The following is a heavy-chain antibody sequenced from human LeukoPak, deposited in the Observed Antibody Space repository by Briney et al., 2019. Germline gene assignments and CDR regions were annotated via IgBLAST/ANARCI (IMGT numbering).Heavy chain of an antibody. CDR1: GGTFSSYA. J-gene: IGHJ4*02. CDR3: ASQDVVVTALL. Sequence: ASVKVSCKASGGTFSSYAISWVRQAPGQGLERMGGIIPIFGTANYAQKFQGRVTITADESTSTAYMELSSLRSEDTAVYYCASQDVVVTALLWGQGTLVTVSS. D-gene: IGHD2-21*02. CDR2: IIPIFGTA. V-gene: IGHV1-69*13.